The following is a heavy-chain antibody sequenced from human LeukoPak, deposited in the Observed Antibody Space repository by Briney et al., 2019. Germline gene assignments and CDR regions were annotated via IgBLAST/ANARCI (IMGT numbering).Heavy chain of an antibody. V-gene: IGHV3-23*01. D-gene: IGHD2-15*01. J-gene: IGHJ4*02. CDR2: ISTGGYST. CDR1: EFTFSSYA. CDR3: ARQVGYCSDGNCYFDF. Sequence: GGSLRLSCAASEFTFSSYAMSWVRQAPGKGPEWVSAISTGGYSTYYADSVKGRFSISRDNSRNTLSLQINSLRVEDTAVYHCARQVGYCSDGNCYFDFWGQGTLVTVSS.